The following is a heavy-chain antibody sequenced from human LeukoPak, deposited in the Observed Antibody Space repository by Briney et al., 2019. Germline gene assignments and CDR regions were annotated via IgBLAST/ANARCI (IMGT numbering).Heavy chain of an antibody. V-gene: IGHV1-24*01. CDR3: ATNILVVVAATHFDY. CDR1: GDTLTELS. Sequence: ASVKVSCKVSGDTLTELSMHWVRQAPGKGLEWMGGFDPEDGETIYAQKFQGRDTMTEDTSTDTAYMELSSLRSEDTAVYYCATNILVVVAATHFDYWGQGTLVTVSS. J-gene: IGHJ4*02. CDR2: FDPEDGET. D-gene: IGHD2-15*01.